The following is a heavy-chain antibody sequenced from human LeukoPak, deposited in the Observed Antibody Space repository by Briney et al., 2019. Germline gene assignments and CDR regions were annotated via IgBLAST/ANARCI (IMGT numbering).Heavy chain of an antibody. J-gene: IGHJ5*02. CDR2: IRSKAYGGTT. D-gene: IGHD3-3*01. V-gene: IGHV3-49*03. Sequence: GGSLRLSCAASGFTFSSYAMSWFRQAPGKGLEWVGFIRSKAYGGTTEYAASVKGRFTISRDDSKSIAYLQMNSLKTEDTAVYYCTRDASPDFWSGYYVVRFDPWGQGTLVTVSS. CDR3: TRDASPDFWSGYYVVRFDP. CDR1: GFTFSSYA.